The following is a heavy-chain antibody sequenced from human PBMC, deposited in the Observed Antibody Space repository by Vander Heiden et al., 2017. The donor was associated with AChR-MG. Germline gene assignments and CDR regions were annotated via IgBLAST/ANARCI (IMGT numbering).Heavy chain of an antibody. J-gene: IGHJ4*01. CDR2: IDPSDSYT. CDR3: ARHGSGATTQQDY. CDR1: GYSFTSYW. V-gene: IGHV5-10-1*03. D-gene: IGHD1-26*01. Sequence: EVQLVQSGAEVKKPGESLRTSCKGSGYSFTSYWIGWVRQMPGKGLEWMGRIDPSDSYTNYSPAVQGHVTISADKSSSTAYLQWSSMKASDTAMYYCARHGSGATTQQDYWGHVTLVTVSS.